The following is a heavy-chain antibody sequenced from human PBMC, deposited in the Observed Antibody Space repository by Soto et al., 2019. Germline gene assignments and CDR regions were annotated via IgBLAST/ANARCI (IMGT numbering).Heavy chain of an antibody. CDR3: ARDAPGAAPY. CDR1: GGSINNGDYY. D-gene: IGHD6-13*01. CDR2: INYRGTT. J-gene: IGHJ4*02. V-gene: IGHV4-31*03. Sequence: SETLSLTCTVSGGSINNGDYYWNWIRQHPEKGLEWMGYINYRGTTFYSPSLKSRIIISVATSKNQFSLKLSSVAAADTAVYYCARDAPGAAPYWGQGTLVTVSS.